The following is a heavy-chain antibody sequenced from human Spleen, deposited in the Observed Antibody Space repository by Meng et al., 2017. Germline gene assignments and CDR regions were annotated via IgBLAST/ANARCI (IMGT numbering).Heavy chain of an antibody. CDR1: GGSFSGYY. J-gene: IGHJ4*02. CDR2: INHSGST. Sequence: QVQLQQWGAGLLKPSETLSLTCAVYGGSFSGYYWSWIRQPPGKGLEWIGEINHSGSTNYNPSLKSRVTISVDTSKNQFSLKLSSVTAADTAVYYCARGALYGSGSYRYWGQGTLVTVSS. D-gene: IGHD3-10*01. V-gene: IGHV4-34*01. CDR3: ARGALYGSGSYRY.